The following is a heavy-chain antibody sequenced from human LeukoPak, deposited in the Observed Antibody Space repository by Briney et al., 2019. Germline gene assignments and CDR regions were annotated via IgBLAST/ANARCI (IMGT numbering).Heavy chain of an antibody. J-gene: IGHJ4*02. CDR1: GFTFSSYA. V-gene: IGHV3-23*01. D-gene: IGHD4-17*01. Sequence: QSGGSLRLSCAASGFTFSSYAMSWVRQAPGKGLEWVSAISGSDNNIYYADSVKGRFTISRDSSKNTLYLQMNSLRVEDTAVYYCAKRTVTFDYWGQGTLVTVSS. CDR3: AKRTVTFDY. CDR2: ISGSDNNI.